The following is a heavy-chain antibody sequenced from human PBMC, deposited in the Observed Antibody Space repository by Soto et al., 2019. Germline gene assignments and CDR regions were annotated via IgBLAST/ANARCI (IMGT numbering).Heavy chain of an antibody. CDR3: ARGIIQDVEY. CDR1: GFTFSAYV. D-gene: IGHD3-3*01. V-gene: IGHV3-30-3*01. Sequence: QVQLVESGGGVVQPGTSLRVSCGASGFTFSAYVMHWVRQAPGKGLEWVAAISYDGNSEYYAASVKGRFTVSRDNSKNTVFLQMNTLRVEDTAVYYWARGIIQDVEYWGQGTLVTVSS. CDR2: ISYDGNSE. J-gene: IGHJ4*02.